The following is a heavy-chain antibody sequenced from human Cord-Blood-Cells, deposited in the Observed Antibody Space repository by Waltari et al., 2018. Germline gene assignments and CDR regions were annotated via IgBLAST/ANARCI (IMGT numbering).Heavy chain of an antibody. Sequence: EVQLVESGGGLVKPGGSLRLSCAASGFTFSNAWMSWVRQAPGKGLEWVGRIKSKTDGGPTDYAAPVKGRFTISRDDSKNTLYLQMSSLKTEDTAVYYCTTAPYAFDIWGQGTMVTVSS. CDR3: TTAPYAFDI. J-gene: IGHJ3*02. CDR1: GFTFSNAW. CDR2: IKSKTDGGPT. V-gene: IGHV3-15*01.